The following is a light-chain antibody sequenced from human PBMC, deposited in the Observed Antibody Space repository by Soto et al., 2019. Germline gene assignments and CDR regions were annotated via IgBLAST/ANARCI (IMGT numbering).Light chain of an antibody. J-gene: IGKJ1*01. V-gene: IGKV1-12*01. Sequence: DIQMTQSPSYVSASVGDRVTITCRASQDISGYLAWYQLKPGQAPKLLIYASSSLQGGVPSRFSDSGSETDFTLTISNLQPEDSAAYSCQQAHSFPWTFGQGTKVEIK. CDR3: QQAHSFPWT. CDR2: ASS. CDR1: QDISGY.